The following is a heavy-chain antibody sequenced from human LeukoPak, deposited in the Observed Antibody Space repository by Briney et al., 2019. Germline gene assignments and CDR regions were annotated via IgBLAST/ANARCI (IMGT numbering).Heavy chain of an antibody. CDR3: ARHVYDFWSGYPFDY. V-gene: IGHV4-38-2*01. J-gene: IGHJ4*02. CDR1: GYSISSGYY. CDR2: IYHSGST. Sequence: SETLSLTCAVSGYSISSGYYWGWIRQPPGKGLEWIGSIYHSGSTYYYPSLKGRVTISVDTSKNQFSLKLSSVTAADTAVYYCARHVYDFWSGYPFDYWGQGTLVTVSS. D-gene: IGHD3-3*01.